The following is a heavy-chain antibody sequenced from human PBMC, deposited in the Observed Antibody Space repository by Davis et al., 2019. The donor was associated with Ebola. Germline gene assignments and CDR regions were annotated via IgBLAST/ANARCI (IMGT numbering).Heavy chain of an antibody. V-gene: IGHV1-8*03. D-gene: IGHD1-26*01. CDR1: GYTFTSYD. CDR3: ALLDLSGSYYRDY. J-gene: IGHJ4*02. Sequence: ASVKVSCKASGYTFTSYDINWMRQATGQGLEWMGWMNPNSGNTGYAQKFQGRVTITRNTSISTAYMEMSSLRSEDTAVYYCALLDLSGSYYRDYWGQGTLVTVSS. CDR2: MNPNSGNT.